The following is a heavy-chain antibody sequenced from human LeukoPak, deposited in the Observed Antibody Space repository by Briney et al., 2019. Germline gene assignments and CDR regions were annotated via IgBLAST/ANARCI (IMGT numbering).Heavy chain of an antibody. J-gene: IGHJ4*02. CDR3: AKEYGYTYGEFDY. Sequence: PGGPLRLSCAASGFTFRTSGMSWVRQAPGKGLEWVSAISGSGVSTYYADSVKGRFTISRDNSKNTLYLQMNSLRAEDTAVYYCAKEYGYTYGEFDYWGQGTLVTVSS. CDR1: GFTFRTSG. CDR2: ISGSGVST. V-gene: IGHV3-23*01. D-gene: IGHD5-18*01.